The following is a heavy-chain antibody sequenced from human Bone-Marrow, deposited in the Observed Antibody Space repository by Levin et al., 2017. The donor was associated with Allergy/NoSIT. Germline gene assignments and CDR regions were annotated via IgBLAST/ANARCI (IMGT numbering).Heavy chain of an antibody. CDR3: ARDRAGTAPFDY. J-gene: IGHJ4*02. CDR1: GGSISSSSYY. Sequence: ASETLSLTCTVSGGSISSSSYYWGWIRQPPGKGLEWIGSIYYSGSTYYNPSLKSRVTISVDTSKNQFSLKLSSVIVADTAVYYCARDRAGTAPFDYWGQGTLVTVSS. V-gene: IGHV4-39*07. CDR2: IYYSGST. D-gene: IGHD1-7*01.